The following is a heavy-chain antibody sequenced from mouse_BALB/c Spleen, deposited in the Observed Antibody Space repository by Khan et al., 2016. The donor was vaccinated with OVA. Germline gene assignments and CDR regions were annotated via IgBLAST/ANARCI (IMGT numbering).Heavy chain of an antibody. D-gene: IGHD1-1*02. V-gene: IGHV1S137*01. CDR2: ISTYYGDD. CDR1: GYKFTDYA. CDR3: TRGGKFAY. Sequence: QVQLKASGAELVRPGVSVKISCKVSGYKFTDYAMHWVKQSHAQGLEWIGVISTYYGDDDYSQKFKGKATMTVDRSSSTAYLELARLTSEDSARYYCTRGGKFAYWGQGTLVTVSA. J-gene: IGHJ3*01.